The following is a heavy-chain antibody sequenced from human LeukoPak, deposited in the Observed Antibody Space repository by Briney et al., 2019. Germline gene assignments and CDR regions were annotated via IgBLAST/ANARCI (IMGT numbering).Heavy chain of an antibody. CDR2: ISYDGSNK. Sequence: HPGRSLRLSCAASGFTFSSYGMHWVRQAPGKGLEWVAVISYDGSNKYYADSVKGRFTISRDNSKNTLYLQMNSLRAEDTAVYYCARDRQVRAYYYGSGSYYPRRNWFDPWGQGTLVTVSS. CDR3: ARDRQVRAYYYGSGSYYPRRNWFDP. D-gene: IGHD3-10*01. V-gene: IGHV3-30*03. CDR1: GFTFSSYG. J-gene: IGHJ5*02.